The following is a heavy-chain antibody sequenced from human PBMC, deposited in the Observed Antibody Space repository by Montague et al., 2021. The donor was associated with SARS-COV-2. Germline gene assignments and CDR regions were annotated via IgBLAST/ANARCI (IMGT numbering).Heavy chain of an antibody. J-gene: IGHJ6*01. CDR2: IYYSGTT. CDR3: ARLALSGWPSYYLYGLDV. D-gene: IGHD6-19*01. V-gene: IGHV4-39*01. Sequence: SETLSLTCTVSGGSITRNYYWGWIRQPPGKGLEWVGNIYYSGTTFINPSLQSRVTLSVDTSKNEISLKVTSVTAADTSVYYCARLALSGWPSYYLYGLDVWGPGTMITVSS. CDR1: GGSITRNYY.